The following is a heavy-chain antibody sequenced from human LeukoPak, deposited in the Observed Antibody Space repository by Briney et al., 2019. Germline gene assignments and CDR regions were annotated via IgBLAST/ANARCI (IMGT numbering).Heavy chain of an antibody. V-gene: IGHV4-38-2*01. J-gene: IGHJ4*02. CDR2: IYHSGST. CDR1: GYSISSGYY. CDR3: ARRTGWYYFDY. Sequence: SETLSLTCAVSGYSISSGYYWGWIRQPPGKGPEWIGSIYHSGSTYYNPSLKSRVTISVDTSKNEFSLKLSSVTAADTAVYYCARRTGWYYFDYWGQGTLVTVSS. D-gene: IGHD6-19*01.